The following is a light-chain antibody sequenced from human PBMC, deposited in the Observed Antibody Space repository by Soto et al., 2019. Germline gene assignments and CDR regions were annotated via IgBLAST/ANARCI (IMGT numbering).Light chain of an antibody. V-gene: IGKV3-15*01. J-gene: IGKJ1*01. CDR2: DTS. CDR3: QQYNNWPTWT. CDR1: QSISNK. Sequence: EIVMTQSPATLSLSPGERATISCWASQSISNKLAWYPPRPGQAPRLLIYDTSTRAAGIPARFSGSGSGTEFTLTISSLQSEDFAVYYCQQYNNWPTWTFGQGTKVDIK.